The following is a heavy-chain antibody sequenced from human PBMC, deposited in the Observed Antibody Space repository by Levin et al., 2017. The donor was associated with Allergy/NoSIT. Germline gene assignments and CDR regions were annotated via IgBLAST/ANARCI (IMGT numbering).Heavy chain of an antibody. D-gene: IGHD1-14*01. CDR2: ISGSGGGT. J-gene: IGHJ4*02. Sequence: GESLKISCAASGFTFSIYPMSWVRQAPGKGLEWVSTISGSGGGTYYADSVKGRFTISRDNSKNTLYLQMNSLRAEDTAVYYCAKTPHKETGYWGQGTLVTVSS. CDR3: AKTPHKETGY. CDR1: GFTFSIYP. V-gene: IGHV3-23*01.